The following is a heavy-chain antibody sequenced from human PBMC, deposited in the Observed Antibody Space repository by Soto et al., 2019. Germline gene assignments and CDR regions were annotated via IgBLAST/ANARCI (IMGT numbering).Heavy chain of an antibody. V-gene: IGHV1-69*01. D-gene: IGHD6-13*01. Sequence: QVQLVQSGAEVQKPGSSARVSCKAPGGTFMKYSISWVRQAPGQGLEWMGEIIPVFGTTNYAQKFQGRVTITADESTRTAYMYLSSLTSEDTAVYFCARQDTSSWYDVRSYFGMDVWGQGATVTVSS. CDR2: IIPVFGTT. CDR1: GGTFMKYS. J-gene: IGHJ6*02. CDR3: ARQDTSSWYDVRSYFGMDV.